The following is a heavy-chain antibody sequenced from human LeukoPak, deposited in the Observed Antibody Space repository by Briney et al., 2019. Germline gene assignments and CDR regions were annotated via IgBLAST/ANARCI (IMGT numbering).Heavy chain of an antibody. CDR2: MNQDGSER. V-gene: IGHV3-7*01. D-gene: IGHD5-12*01. Sequence: GGSLRLSCAASGFTFSAGWMSWVRQAPGKGREWVASMNQDGSERYYVDSVEGRFTISRDNTKNSLYLHMNSLRAEDTAVYSCARDSGGLRLFDCWGQGTLVTVSS. CDR1: GFTFSAGW. CDR3: ARDSGGLRLFDC. J-gene: IGHJ4*02.